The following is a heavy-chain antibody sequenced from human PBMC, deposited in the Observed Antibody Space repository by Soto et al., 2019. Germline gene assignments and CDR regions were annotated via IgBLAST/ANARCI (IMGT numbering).Heavy chain of an antibody. J-gene: IGHJ6*02. CDR3: AGSGTGTDV. CDR1: GGSISSSSYY. V-gene: IGHV4-39*01. CDR2: IYYSGST. Sequence: PSETLSLTCTVSGGSISSSSYYWGWIRQPPGKGLEWIGSIYYSGSTYYNPSLKSRVTISVDTSKKQFSLKLSSVTAADTAVYYCAGSGTGTDVWGQGTTVTVSS. D-gene: IGHD1-1*01.